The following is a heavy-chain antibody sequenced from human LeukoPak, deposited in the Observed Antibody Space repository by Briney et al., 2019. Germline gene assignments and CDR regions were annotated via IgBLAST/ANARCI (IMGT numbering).Heavy chain of an antibody. J-gene: IGHJ6*03. CDR3: ARHSGYSYGYAYYYYYMDV. D-gene: IGHD5-18*01. Sequence: SETLSLTCTVSGGSISSSSYYWGWIRQPPGKGLEWIGSIYYSGSTYYNPSLKSRVTISVDPSENQFSLKLSSVTAADTAVYYCARHSGYSYGYAYYYYYMDVWGKGTTVTVSS. V-gene: IGHV4-39*01. CDR2: IYYSGST. CDR1: GGSISSSSYY.